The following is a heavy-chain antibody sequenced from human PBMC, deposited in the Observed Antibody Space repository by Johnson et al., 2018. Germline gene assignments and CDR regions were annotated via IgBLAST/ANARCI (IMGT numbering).Heavy chain of an antibody. J-gene: IGHJ6*02. CDR3: AKDGAQLYYYYYGMDV. CDR2: ISYDGSNK. Sequence: QEQLVESGGGVVQPGRSLRLSCAASGFTFSSYGMHWVRQAPGKGLEGVAVISYDGSNKYYADSVKGRFNISRDNSKNTLYLQMNSLRAEDTAGYYCAKDGAQLYYYYYGMDVWGQGTTVTVSS. V-gene: IGHV3-30*18. CDR1: GFTFSSYG. D-gene: IGHD2-2*01.